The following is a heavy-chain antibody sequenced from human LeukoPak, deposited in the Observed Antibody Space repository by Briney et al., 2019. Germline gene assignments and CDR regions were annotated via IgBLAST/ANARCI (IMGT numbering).Heavy chain of an antibody. D-gene: IGHD3/OR15-3a*01. CDR3: ASLDSLPRYWYFDL. V-gene: IGHV3-48*03. CDR1: GFTFSSYN. CDR2: ISSSGSTI. J-gene: IGHJ2*01. Sequence: GGSLRLSCAASGFTFSSYNMNWVRQAPGKGLEWVSYISSSGSTIYYADSVKGRFTISRDNAKNSLYLQMNSLRAEDTAVYYCASLDSLPRYWYFDLWGRGTLVTVSS.